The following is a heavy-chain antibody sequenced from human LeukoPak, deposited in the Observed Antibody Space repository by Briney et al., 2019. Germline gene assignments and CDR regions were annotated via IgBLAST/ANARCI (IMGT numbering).Heavy chain of an antibody. CDR1: GFTFNTYA. V-gene: IGHV3-23*01. CDR2: SGTGGGT. D-gene: IGHD2-2*01. CDR3: ARGYYADGMDV. J-gene: IGHJ6*02. Sequence: GGSLRLSCAASGFTFNTYAMSWVRQAPGKGLEWVSASGTGGGTYYAGFVKGRFTISRDNSKNTLYLQLNSLRAEDTAVYYCARGYYADGMDVWGQGTTVTVSS.